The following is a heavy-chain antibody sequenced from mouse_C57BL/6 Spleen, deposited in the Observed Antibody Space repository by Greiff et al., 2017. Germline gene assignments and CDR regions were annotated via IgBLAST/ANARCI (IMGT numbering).Heavy chain of an antibody. D-gene: IGHD2-5*01. V-gene: IGHV14-4*01. J-gene: IGHJ4*01. CDR1: GFNIKDDY. Sequence: EVQLQQSGAELVRPGASVKLSCTASGFNIKDDYMHWVKQRPGQGLEWIGWIDPENGDTEYASKFQGKATITADTSSNTAYLQLSSLTSEDTAVYYCTKSNYPLYYAMDYWGQGTSVTVSS. CDR3: TKSNYPLYYAMDY. CDR2: IDPENGDT.